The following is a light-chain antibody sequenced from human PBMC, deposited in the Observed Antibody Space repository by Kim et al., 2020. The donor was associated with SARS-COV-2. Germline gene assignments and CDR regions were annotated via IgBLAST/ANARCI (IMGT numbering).Light chain of an antibody. Sequence: DIQMTQSPSSLSASVGDRVIITCRASQGIRTDLAWYQHKPGKAPKRLIYAASLLQTGVPARFSGSGLGTEFTLTISNLQPEDFATYFCLQHESRPWTFGQGTKVDSK. CDR3: LQHESRPWT. V-gene: IGKV1-17*02. J-gene: IGKJ1*01. CDR1: QGIRTD. CDR2: AAS.